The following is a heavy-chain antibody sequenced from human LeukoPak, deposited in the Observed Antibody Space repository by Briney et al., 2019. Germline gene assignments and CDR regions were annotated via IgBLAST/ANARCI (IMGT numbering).Heavy chain of an antibody. CDR2: INPSGGST. J-gene: IGHJ6*02. Sequence: ASVKVSCKASGYTFTIYYMHWVRQAPGQGLEWMGIINPSGGSTSYAQKFQGRVTMTRDTSTSTVYMELSRLRSEDTAVYYCARGHFVVVTGMYTYNYGMDVWGQGTTVTVSS. CDR3: ARGHFVVVTGMYTYNYGMDV. V-gene: IGHV1-46*01. CDR1: GYTFTIYY. D-gene: IGHD2-21*02.